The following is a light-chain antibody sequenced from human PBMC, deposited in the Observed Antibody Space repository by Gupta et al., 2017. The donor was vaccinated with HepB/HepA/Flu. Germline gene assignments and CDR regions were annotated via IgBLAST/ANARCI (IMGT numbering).Light chain of an antibody. CDR1: QSILFSSNNKNY. Sequence: DIVMTQSPDSLAVSLGETATINCKSSQSILFSSNNKNYLAWYQQKAGQPPKLLINWASPRGSGVPDRFSGSGSETDFTLTISSLQAEDVAVYYCHQYYSIPQTFGQGTKVEIK. V-gene: IGKV4-1*01. CDR2: WAS. CDR3: HQYYSIPQT. J-gene: IGKJ1*01.